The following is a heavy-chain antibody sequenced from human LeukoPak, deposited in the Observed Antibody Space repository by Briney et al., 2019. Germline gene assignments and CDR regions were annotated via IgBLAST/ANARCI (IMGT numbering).Heavy chain of an antibody. CDR3: ARSSSMVRGVIIYGWFDP. CDR1: GGSISSYY. D-gene: IGHD3-10*01. J-gene: IGHJ5*02. V-gene: IGHV4-4*07. CDR2: IYTSGST. Sequence: SETLSLTCTVSGGSISSYYWSWIRQPAGKGLEWIGRIYTSGSTNYNPSLKSRVTMSVDTSKNQFSLKLSSVTAADTAVYYCARSSSMVRGVIIYGWFDPWGQGTLVTVSS.